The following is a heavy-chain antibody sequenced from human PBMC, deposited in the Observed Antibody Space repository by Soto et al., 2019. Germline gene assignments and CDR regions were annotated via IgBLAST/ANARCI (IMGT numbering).Heavy chain of an antibody. J-gene: IGHJ6*02. CDR2: IYPGDSDT. CDR1: GYSFTSYW. V-gene: IGHV5-51*04. Sequence: DSLKISCMGSGYSFTSYWIGWVRQMPGKGLEWMGIIYPGDSDTRYSPSFQGQVTISADKPISTAYLQRSSLKASDTAMYYCSYAGDIKYYYLLDGSGQGSRVT. D-gene: IGHD2-21*02. CDR3: SYAGDIKYYYLLDG.